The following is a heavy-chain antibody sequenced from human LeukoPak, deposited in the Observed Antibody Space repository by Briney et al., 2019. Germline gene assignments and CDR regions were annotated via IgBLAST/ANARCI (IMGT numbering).Heavy chain of an antibody. Sequence: TGGSLRLSCAASGFTFSSYAMSWVRQAPGKGLEWVSAISGSGGSTYYADSVKGRFTISRDNSKNTLYLQMNSLRAEDTAVYYCAKAGSYYYGSGSYYGLDYWAQGPLVTVSS. CDR2: ISGSGGST. D-gene: IGHD3-10*01. CDR1: GFTFSSYA. CDR3: AKAGSYYYGSGSYYGLDY. J-gene: IGHJ4*02. V-gene: IGHV3-23*01.